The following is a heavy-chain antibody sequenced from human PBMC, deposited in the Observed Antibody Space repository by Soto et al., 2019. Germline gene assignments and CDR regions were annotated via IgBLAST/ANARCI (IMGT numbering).Heavy chain of an antibody. CDR2: IYYSGST. CDR3: ARHTYSSYGKRFVRYYYGMDV. CDR1: GGSISSSSYY. Sequence: QLQLQESGPGLVKPSETLSLTCTVSGGSISSSSYYWGWIRQPPGKGLEWIGSIYYSGSTYYNPSLKSRVSKAVDTSKNQFSLKLSSVTAADTAVYYCARHTYSSYGKRFVRYYYGMDVWGQGTTVTVSS. D-gene: IGHD5-18*01. V-gene: IGHV4-39*01. J-gene: IGHJ6*02.